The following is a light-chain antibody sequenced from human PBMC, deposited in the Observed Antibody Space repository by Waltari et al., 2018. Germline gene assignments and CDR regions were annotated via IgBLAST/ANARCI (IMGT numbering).Light chain of an antibody. Sequence: QSALTQPASVSGSPGQSITISCTGTSSDVGGYNYVSWYQQHPGKAPKLMIYEVSNRPSGVSNRFSGPKSGNTASLTISGLQAEDEADYYCSSYTSSSTLYVFGTGTKVTVL. CDR2: EVS. V-gene: IGLV2-14*01. CDR3: SSYTSSSTLYV. CDR1: SSDVGGYNY. J-gene: IGLJ1*01.